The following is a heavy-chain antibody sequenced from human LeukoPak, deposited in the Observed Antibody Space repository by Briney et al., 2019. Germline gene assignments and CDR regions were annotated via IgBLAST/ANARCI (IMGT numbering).Heavy chain of an antibody. Sequence: SSETLSLTCAVSGGSISSSSYGWGWSRPPPGRGLEWIVSIYYSVSTYYNSSPMSRVTISVDTSKNQFSLKLSSVTAADTAVYYCARRYQLLYFDYWGQGTLVTVSS. J-gene: IGHJ4*02. CDR2: IYYSVST. V-gene: IGHV4-39*01. D-gene: IGHD2-2*01. CDR1: GGSISSSSYG. CDR3: ARRYQLLYFDY.